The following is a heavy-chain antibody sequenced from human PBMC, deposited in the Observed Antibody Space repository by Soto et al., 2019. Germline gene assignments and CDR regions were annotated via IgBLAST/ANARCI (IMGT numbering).Heavy chain of an antibody. Sequence: QVQLVQSGAEVKKPGPSVKVSCKASGYTFTSYGISWVRQAPGQGLEWMGWISGYNGNTDYAQKLQSRVTMTTATATSTAYTELRSLRSDDTAVYYCATETLDAYGMDVWGQSTTVTVSS. CDR2: ISGYNGNT. J-gene: IGHJ6*02. CDR1: GYTFTSYG. CDR3: ATETLDAYGMDV. V-gene: IGHV1-18*01.